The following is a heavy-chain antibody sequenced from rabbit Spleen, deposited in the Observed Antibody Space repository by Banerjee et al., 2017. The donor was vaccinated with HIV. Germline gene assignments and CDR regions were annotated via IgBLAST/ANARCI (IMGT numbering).Heavy chain of an antibody. CDR3: ARDTGSSFSSYGMDL. Sequence: QEQLVESGGGLVQPEGSLTLTCKASGFDFSSNAMCWVRQAPGKGLEWIACIDTGSSGFTYFASWAKGRFTISKTSSTTVTLQMTSLTAADTATYFCARDTGSSFSSYGMDLWGPGTLVTVS. V-gene: IGHV1S45*01. J-gene: IGHJ6*01. CDR2: IDTGSSGFT. CDR1: GFDFSSNA. D-gene: IGHD8-1*01.